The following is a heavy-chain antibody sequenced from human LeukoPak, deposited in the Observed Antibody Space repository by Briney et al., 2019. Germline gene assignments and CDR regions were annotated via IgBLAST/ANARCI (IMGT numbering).Heavy chain of an antibody. V-gene: IGHV4-4*07. D-gene: IGHD4-23*01. Sequence: LSETLSLTCTVSGGSISSYYWSWIRQPAGKGLEWIGRIYTSGSTNYNPSLKSRVTMSVDTSKNQFSLKLSSVTAADTAVYYCARATYTYGGKGSAFDYWGQGTLVTVSS. CDR2: IYTSGST. CDR3: ARATYTYGGKGSAFDY. J-gene: IGHJ4*02. CDR1: GGSISSYY.